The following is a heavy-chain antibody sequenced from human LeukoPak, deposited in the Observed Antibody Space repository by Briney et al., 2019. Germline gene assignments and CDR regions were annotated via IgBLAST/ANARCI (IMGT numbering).Heavy chain of an antibody. CDR3: ARARHYYDSSGFPLRFNWFDP. D-gene: IGHD3-22*01. CDR1: GYSISSGYY. V-gene: IGHV4-38-2*01. J-gene: IGHJ5*02. Sequence: PSETLSLTCAVSGYSISSGYYWGWIRQPPGKGLEWIGSTYHSGSTYYNPSLKSRVTISVDTSKNQFSPKLSSVTAADTAVYYCARARHYYDSSGFPLRFNWFDPWGQGTLVTVSS. CDR2: TYHSGST.